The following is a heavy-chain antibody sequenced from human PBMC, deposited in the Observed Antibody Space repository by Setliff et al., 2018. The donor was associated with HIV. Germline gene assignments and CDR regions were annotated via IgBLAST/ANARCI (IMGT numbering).Heavy chain of an antibody. D-gene: IGHD1-26*01. J-gene: IGHJ4*02. CDR2: ISTYNGNT. CDR1: GYIFSTSG. V-gene: IGHV1-18*01. CDR3: ARVGAIIVGAIDY. Sequence: ASVKVSCKASGYIFSTSGISWVRQAPGQGLEWMGWISTYNGNTHYAQKLQGRVTMTTDTSTSTAYMELRSLRSDDTAMYYCARVGAIIVGAIDYWGQGTLVTVSS.